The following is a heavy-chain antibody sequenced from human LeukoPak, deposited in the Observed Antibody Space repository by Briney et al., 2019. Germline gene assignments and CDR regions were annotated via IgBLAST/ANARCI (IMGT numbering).Heavy chain of an antibody. CDR2: IKQDGSEK. Sequence: PGGSLRLSCAASGFTFSSYSMSWVRQAPGKGLEWVANIKQDGSEKHSVDSVKGRFTISRDNAKNSLYLQMDSLRAEDTAVYYCARDRATMVRGVSYYFDYWGQGTLVTVSS. J-gene: IGHJ4*02. CDR1: GFTFSSYS. V-gene: IGHV3-7*05. CDR3: ARDRATMVRGVSYYFDY. D-gene: IGHD3-10*01.